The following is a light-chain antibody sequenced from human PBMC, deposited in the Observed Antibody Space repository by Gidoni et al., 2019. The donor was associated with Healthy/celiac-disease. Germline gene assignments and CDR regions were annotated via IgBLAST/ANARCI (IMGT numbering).Light chain of an antibody. Sequence: SSVLTQPPAVSVAPGTTARITFGGKNIGSKIVHWYQQKPGQAPVLVIYYDSDRPSGIPERFSGSNSGNTATLTISRVEAGDEADYYCQVWDSSSDHPRVFGGGTKLTVL. V-gene: IGLV3-21*04. CDR1: NIGSKI. J-gene: IGLJ2*01. CDR2: YDS. CDR3: QVWDSSSDHPRV.